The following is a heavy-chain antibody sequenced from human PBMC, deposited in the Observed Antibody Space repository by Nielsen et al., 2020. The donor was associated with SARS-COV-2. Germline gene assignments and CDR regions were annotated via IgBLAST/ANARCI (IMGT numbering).Heavy chain of an antibody. CDR1: GGSISSGDYY. CDR3: ARERVGGITIFGVVTRYGMDV. D-gene: IGHD3-3*01. V-gene: IGHV4-30-4*01. Sequence: SETLSLTCTVSGGSISSGDYYWSWIRQPPGKGLEWIGYIYYSGSTYYNPSLKSRVTISVDTSKNQFSLKLNSVTAADTALYYCARERVGGITIFGVVTRYGMDVWGQGTTVTVSS. CDR2: IYYSGST. J-gene: IGHJ6*02.